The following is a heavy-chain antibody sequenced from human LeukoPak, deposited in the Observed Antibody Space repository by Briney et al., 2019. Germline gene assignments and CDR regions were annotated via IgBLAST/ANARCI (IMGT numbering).Heavy chain of an antibody. CDR1: GGSISSYY. J-gene: IGHJ5*02. CDR2: IYYSGST. V-gene: IGHV4-59*08. Sequence: ETLSLTCTVSGGSISSYYWSWIRQPPGKGLEWIGYIYYSGSTNYNPSLKSRVTISVDTSKNQFSLKLSSVTAADTAVYYCARHSPLKNWFDPWGQGTLVTVSS. CDR3: ARHSPLKNWFDP.